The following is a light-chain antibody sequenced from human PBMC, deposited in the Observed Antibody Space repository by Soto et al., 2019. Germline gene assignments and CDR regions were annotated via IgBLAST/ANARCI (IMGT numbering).Light chain of an antibody. CDR3: QQYDNPPT. J-gene: IGKJ3*01. Sequence: DIQMTQSPSSLSASVGDRVTITCQASQDISNYLNWYQQKPGKAPKLLIYDASNLETGVPSRFSGSGSGTDFTSTISSLQPADSATYYCQQYDNPPTFGPGTKVDIK. CDR1: QDISNY. CDR2: DAS. V-gene: IGKV1-33*01.